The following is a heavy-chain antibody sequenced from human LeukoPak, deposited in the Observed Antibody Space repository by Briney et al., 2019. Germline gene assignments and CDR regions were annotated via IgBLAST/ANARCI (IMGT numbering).Heavy chain of an antibody. V-gene: IGHV1-24*01. CDR2: FDPEDGET. Sequence: ASVKVSCKVSGYALTEISMHWVRQTTGKGFEWMGGFDPEDGETIYAQKFQGRVSMTEDTSTDTAYMELSSLTSDDTAVYYCATEPRNHYGAGISYLDFWGQGTLITVSS. D-gene: IGHD3-10*01. CDR1: GYALTEIS. CDR3: ATEPRNHYGAGISYLDF. J-gene: IGHJ1*01.